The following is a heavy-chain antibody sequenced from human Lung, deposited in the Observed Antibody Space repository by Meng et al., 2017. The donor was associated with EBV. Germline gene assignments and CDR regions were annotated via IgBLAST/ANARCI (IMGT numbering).Heavy chain of an antibody. CDR2: IFYTGTA. Sequence: VAGSGRVAPSETPSPTRPVSVGSISSGSFWGSIRQPPGKGLGWIGTIFYTGTAYYSPTLKSRITLSADTSKNHFSLNLRSVTAADTAVYFCARHAEYGDYKSYFDPWGQGTLVTVSS. CDR3: ARHAEYGDYKSYFDP. CDR1: VGSISSGSF. J-gene: IGHJ5*02. V-gene: IGHV4-39*01. D-gene: IGHD4-17*01.